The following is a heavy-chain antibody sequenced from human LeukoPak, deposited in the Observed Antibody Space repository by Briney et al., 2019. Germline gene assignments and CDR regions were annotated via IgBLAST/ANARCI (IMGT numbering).Heavy chain of an antibody. CDR2: IYSGGTT. Sequence: GGSLTLSCVASGFTVNGNYMSWVRQAPGKGLEWVSVIYSGGTTYYADSVKGRFAISRDNSKNTLYLQMNSLRAEDTAVYYCARVGHYGSGSCFESWGEGTLVTVSS. CDR3: ARVGHYGSGSCFES. V-gene: IGHV3-53*01. D-gene: IGHD3-10*01. J-gene: IGHJ4*02. CDR1: GFTVNGNY.